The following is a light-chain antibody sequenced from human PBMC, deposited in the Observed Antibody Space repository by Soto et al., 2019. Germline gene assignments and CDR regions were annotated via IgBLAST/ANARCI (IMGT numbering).Light chain of an antibody. J-gene: IGLJ2*01. CDR1: GTDVGQYNY. V-gene: IGLV2-8*01. Sequence: QSALTQPPSASGSPGQSVTISCTGAGTDVGQYNYVSWYQQHPGKAPKLLIHHVSRRPSGVPARFSGSKSGNTASLTVSGLQTEDEADYYCASYTSSSTSVIFGRGTKLTVL. CDR2: HVS. CDR3: ASYTSSSTSVI.